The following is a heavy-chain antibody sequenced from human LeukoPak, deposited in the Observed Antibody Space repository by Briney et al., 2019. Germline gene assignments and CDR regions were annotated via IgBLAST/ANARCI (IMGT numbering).Heavy chain of an antibody. J-gene: IGHJ4*02. CDR2: ISTSSSTI. D-gene: IGHD7-27*01. Sequence: GGSLRLSCGAFGFTFSSYNMNWVRQAPGKGLEWVSYISTSSSTIYYADSVKGRFTISRDNAMNSLYLQMNSLRDEDTAVYYCARATGDCWGQGTLVTVSS. CDR3: ARATGDC. V-gene: IGHV3-48*02. CDR1: GFTFSSYN.